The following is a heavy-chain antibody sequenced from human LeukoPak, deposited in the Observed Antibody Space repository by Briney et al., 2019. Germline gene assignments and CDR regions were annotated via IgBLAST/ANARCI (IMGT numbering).Heavy chain of an antibody. Sequence: PGGSLRLSCAASGFTFSSYAKSWVRQAPGKGLEWVSAISGSGGGTYYADSVKGRFTISRDNSKNTLYLQMNSLRAEDTAVYYCAKANMITFGGVIANWGQGTLVTVSS. D-gene: IGHD3-16*02. J-gene: IGHJ4*02. CDR3: AKANMITFGGVIAN. CDR2: ISGSGGGT. V-gene: IGHV3-23*01. CDR1: GFTFSSYA.